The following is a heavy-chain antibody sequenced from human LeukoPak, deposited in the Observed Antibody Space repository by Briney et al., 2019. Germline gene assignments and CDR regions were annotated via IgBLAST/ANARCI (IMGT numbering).Heavy chain of an antibody. CDR1: GFTFDDYA. CDR2: ISWNSGSI. CDR3: AKDILKIPYSSGSDY. Sequence: TGGSLRLSCAASGFTFDDYAMHWVRQAPGKGLEWVSGISWNSGSIGYADSVKGRFTISRDNAKNSLYLQMNSLRAEDTALYYCAKDILKIPYSSGSDYWGQGTLVTVSS. V-gene: IGHV3-9*01. J-gene: IGHJ4*02. D-gene: IGHD6-19*01.